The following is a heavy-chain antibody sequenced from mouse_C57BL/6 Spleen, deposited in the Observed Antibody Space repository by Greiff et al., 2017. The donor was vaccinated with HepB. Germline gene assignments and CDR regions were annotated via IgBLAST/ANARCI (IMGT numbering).Heavy chain of an antibody. CDR3: ARVITTVRGYFDV. D-gene: IGHD1-1*01. V-gene: IGHV1-85*01. Sequence: VQRVESGPELVKPGASVKLSCKASGYTFTSYDINWVKQRPGQGLEWIGWIYPRDGSTKYNEKFKGKATLTVDTSSSTAYMELHSLTSEDSAVYFCARVITTVRGYFDVWGTGTTVTVSS. CDR1: GYTFTSYD. CDR2: IYPRDGST. J-gene: IGHJ1*03.